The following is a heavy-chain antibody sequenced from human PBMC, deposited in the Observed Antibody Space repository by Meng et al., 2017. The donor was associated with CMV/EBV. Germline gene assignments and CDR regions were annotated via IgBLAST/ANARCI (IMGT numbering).Heavy chain of an antibody. Sequence: GESLKISCAASGFTFSSYAMHWVRQAPGKGLEWVAVISYDGSNKYYADSVKGRFTISRDNSKNTLYLQMNSLRAEDTAVYYCARDSGNGRAAMPPYYYYYGMDVWGQGTTVTRLL. V-gene: IGHV3-30-3*01. CDR3: ARDSGNGRAAMPPYYYYYGMDV. CDR1: GFTFSSYA. J-gene: IGHJ6*02. CDR2: ISYDGSNK. D-gene: IGHD2-2*01.